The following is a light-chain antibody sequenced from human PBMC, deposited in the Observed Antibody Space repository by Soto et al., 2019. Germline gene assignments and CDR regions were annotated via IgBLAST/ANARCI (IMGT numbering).Light chain of an antibody. CDR2: LAS. Sequence: DIVMTQSPDSLAVSLGERPTINCKSSQSVLYNSNNKNYLAWYQQKPGQPPKLLIYLASTRESGVPDRFSGSGSGTEFTLTISSLQAEDVAVYYCQQYYNTPLFTFGPGTKVEIK. CDR1: QSVLYNSNNKNY. J-gene: IGKJ3*01. CDR3: QQYYNTPLFT. V-gene: IGKV4-1*01.